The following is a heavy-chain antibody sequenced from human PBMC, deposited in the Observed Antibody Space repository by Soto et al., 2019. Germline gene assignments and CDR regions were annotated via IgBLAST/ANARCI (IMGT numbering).Heavy chain of an antibody. CDR3: AIEGAGFGQ. CDR1: GFNFSVSS. D-gene: IGHD1-26*01. V-gene: IGHV3-73*01. Sequence: EVQLVESGGGLVQPGGSVKLSCAASGFNFSVSSMHWVRQASGKGLEWVGRIRSKAKDYATAYAESVKGTFAISRDDLKNTMYLQMSSLRTDDTAMYYCAIEGAGFGQWGQGTLVTVSS. J-gene: IGHJ4*02. CDR2: IRSKAKDYAT.